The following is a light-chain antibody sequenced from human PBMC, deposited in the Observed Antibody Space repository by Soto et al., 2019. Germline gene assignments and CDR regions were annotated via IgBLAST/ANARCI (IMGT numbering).Light chain of an antibody. CDR1: SSDVGGYNY. J-gene: IGLJ1*01. V-gene: IGLV2-14*01. CDR3: SSYTGSSTPYV. Sequence: SALTQPASVSGSPGQSITISCTGTSSDVGGYNYVSWYQQHPGKAPKLMIYEVSHRPSGVSNRFSGSKSGNTASLTISGLQAEDEADYYCSSYTGSSTPYVFGTGTKVTVL. CDR2: EVS.